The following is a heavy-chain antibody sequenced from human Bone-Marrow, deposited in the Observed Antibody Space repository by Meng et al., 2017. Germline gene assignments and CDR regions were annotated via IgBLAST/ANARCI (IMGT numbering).Heavy chain of an antibody. CDR1: GFTFSPRG. D-gene: IGHD6-19*01. CDR3: ARDASGWSRDY. J-gene: IGHJ4*02. CDR2: ISTRGDM. Sequence: EVQLVESGGGVVRPGGSLRLSCAASGFTFSPRGMTWVRQAPGKGLEWVSSISTRGDMYYADSVKGRFTISRDNAKNSVYLQMSGLRAEDTAVYYCARDASGWSRDYWGQGTLVTVSS. V-gene: IGHV3-21*06.